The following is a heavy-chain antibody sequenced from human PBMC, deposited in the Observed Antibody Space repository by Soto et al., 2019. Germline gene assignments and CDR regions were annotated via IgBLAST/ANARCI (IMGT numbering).Heavy chain of an antibody. CDR3: ARDLVAARGMDV. CDR2: IIPIFGTA. V-gene: IGHV1-69*01. Sequence: QVQLVQSGAEVKKPGSSVKVSCKASGGTFSSYASSWGRQAPGQGLEWMGGIIPIFGTANYAQKFQGRVTITADESTSTAYMELSSLRSEDTAVYYCARDLVAARGMDVWGQGTTVTVSS. CDR1: GGTFSSYA. J-gene: IGHJ6*02. D-gene: IGHD6-25*01.